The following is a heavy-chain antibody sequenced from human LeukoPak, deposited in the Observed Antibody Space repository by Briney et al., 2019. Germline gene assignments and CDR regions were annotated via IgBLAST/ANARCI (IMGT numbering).Heavy chain of an antibody. J-gene: IGHJ6*02. V-gene: IGHV1-18*01. D-gene: IGHD4-17*01. CDR2: ISAYNGNT. Sequence: ASVKVSCKASGYTFTNYDISWVRQAPGQGLEWMGWISAYNGNTNYAQKLQGRVTMTTDTSTSTAYMELRSLRSDDTAVYYCARELTADQPYGDYPIYYYYGMDVWGQGTTVTVSS. CDR3: ARELTADQPYGDYPIYYYYGMDV. CDR1: GYTFTNYD.